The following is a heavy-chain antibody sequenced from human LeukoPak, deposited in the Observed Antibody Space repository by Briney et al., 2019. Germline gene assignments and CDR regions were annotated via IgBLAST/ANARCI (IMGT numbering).Heavy chain of an antibody. Sequence: PGGSLRLSCAASGFTFSDYWMTWVRQAPGKGLEWVANIRQDGDKRSYGGSVMGRFAISRDNAENTLYLQMNSLRAEDTAVYYCAKDPALLWFGEFNYWGQGTLVTVSS. CDR3: AKDPALLWFGEFNY. D-gene: IGHD3-10*01. V-gene: IGHV3-7*03. CDR1: GFTFSDYW. CDR2: IRQDGDKR. J-gene: IGHJ4*02.